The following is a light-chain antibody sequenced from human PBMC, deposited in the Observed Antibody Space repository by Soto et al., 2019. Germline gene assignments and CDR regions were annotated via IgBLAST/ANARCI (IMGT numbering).Light chain of an antibody. V-gene: IGKV3-11*01. Sequence: EIVLTQSPATLSLSLGERATLSCRASQSVSSYLAWYQQKPGQAPRLLIYDASNRATGIPARFSGSGSGTDFTLTISSLEPEDFAVYYCQQRSNWPLTSGGGTKVDIK. CDR3: QQRSNWPLT. J-gene: IGKJ4*01. CDR1: QSVSSY. CDR2: DAS.